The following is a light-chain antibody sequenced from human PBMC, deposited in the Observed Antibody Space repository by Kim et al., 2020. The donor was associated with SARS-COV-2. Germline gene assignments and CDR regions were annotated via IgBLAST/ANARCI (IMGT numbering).Light chain of an antibody. CDR1: KWGDKS. CDR3: QAWDSSTAV. CDR2: QDS. J-gene: IGLJ2*01. Sequence: SYELTQPPSVSVSPGQTASITCSGDKWGDKSACWYQQKPGQSPVLVIYQDSKRPAGIPERFSGSNSGNTATLTISGTQAMDEADYYCQAWDSSTAVFGGGTQLTVL. V-gene: IGLV3-1*01.